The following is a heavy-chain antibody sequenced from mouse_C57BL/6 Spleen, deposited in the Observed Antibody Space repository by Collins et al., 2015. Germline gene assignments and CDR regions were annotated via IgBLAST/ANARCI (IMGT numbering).Heavy chain of an antibody. CDR2: IFPGSGNT. CDR3: ARWGYYDYDGNAMDY. D-gene: IGHD2-4*01. Sequence: QVQLQQSGPELVKPGASVKISCKASGYTFTDYYINWVKQRPGQGLEWIGWIFPGSGNTYYNEKFKGKATLTVDKSSSTAYMLLSSLTPEDSAVYFCARWGYYDYDGNAMDYWGQGASVTVSS. CDR1: GYTFTDYY. V-gene: IGHV1-75*01. J-gene: IGHJ4*01.